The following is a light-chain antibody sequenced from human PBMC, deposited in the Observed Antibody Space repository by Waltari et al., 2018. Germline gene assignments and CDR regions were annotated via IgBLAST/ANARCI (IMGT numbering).Light chain of an antibody. CDR1: QSIVVW. Sequence: DIQVTQPPSTLSASVGDRVTITCRASQSIVVWLAWYQQKPGKAPRLLIYKASYLESGVPSRFSGSASGTAFTLTISSLQADDFATYYCLQYNSYPWTFGQGTTVEIK. V-gene: IGKV1-5*03. J-gene: IGKJ1*01. CDR3: LQYNSYPWT. CDR2: KAS.